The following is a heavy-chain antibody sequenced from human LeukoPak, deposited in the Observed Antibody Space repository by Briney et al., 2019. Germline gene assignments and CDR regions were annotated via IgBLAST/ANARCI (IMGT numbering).Heavy chain of an antibody. D-gene: IGHD5-18*01. Sequence: GGSLRLSCAASGFTFSSYAMHWVRQSLGKGLEWVAVMSYDGFNKYYADSVKGRFTISRDNSKNTLYLQMNSLRAEDTAVYYWAKTKGYSYGYYFDYWGQGTLVTVSS. CDR2: MSYDGFNK. J-gene: IGHJ4*02. CDR3: AKTKGYSYGYYFDY. V-gene: IGHV3-30*18. CDR1: GFTFSSYA.